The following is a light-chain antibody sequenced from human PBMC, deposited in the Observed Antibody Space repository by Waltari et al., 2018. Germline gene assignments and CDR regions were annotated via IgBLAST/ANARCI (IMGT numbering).Light chain of an antibody. Sequence: QSALTQPASVSGSPGQSITISCTGTSSDVGGYDYVSWYQHHPNKAPRLLLYDVNNRASGVSYRFSVSKSGNTASLTISGLQAEDEADYYCSSYTSRNTLLFGGGTKVTAL. CDR2: DVN. V-gene: IGLV2-14*03. CDR3: SSYTSRNTLL. CDR1: SSDVGGYDY. J-gene: IGLJ2*01.